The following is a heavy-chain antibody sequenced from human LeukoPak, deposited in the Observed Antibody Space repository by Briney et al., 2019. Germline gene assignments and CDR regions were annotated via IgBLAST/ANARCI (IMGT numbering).Heavy chain of an antibody. CDR2: IKSNTDGGTT. Sequence: PGGSLRLSCAASGFTFSNAWMSWVRQAPGKGLEWVGRIKSNTDGGTTDYAAPVKGRFTISRDDSKNTLYLQMNSLKTEDTAVYYCTTDRNRPSSWDYFDYWGQGTLVTVSS. CDR3: TTDRNRPSSWDYFDY. J-gene: IGHJ4*02. CDR1: GFTFSNAW. V-gene: IGHV3-15*01. D-gene: IGHD6-19*01.